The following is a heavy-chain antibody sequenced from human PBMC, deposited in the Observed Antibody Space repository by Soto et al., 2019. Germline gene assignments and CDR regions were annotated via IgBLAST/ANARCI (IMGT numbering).Heavy chain of an antibody. D-gene: IGHD3-10*01. V-gene: IGHV4-39*01. Sequence: TSETLSLTCTVSGGSISSSSYYWGWIRQPPGKGLEWIGSIYYSGSTYYNPSLKSRVTISVDTSKNQFSLKLSSVTAADTAVYYCARALRGGSGTYYSFCLGYWGQGTLVTVSS. J-gene: IGHJ4*02. CDR1: GGSISSSSYY. CDR2: IYYSGST. CDR3: ARALRGGSGTYYSFCLGY.